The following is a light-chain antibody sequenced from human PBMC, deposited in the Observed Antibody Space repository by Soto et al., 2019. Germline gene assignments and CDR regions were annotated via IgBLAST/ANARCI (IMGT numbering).Light chain of an antibody. Sequence: EIVLTQSPATLSLSPGERATLSCRASQSVSRYLAWYQQKPGQAPRLLIYDASNSATGIPARFSGSGSGTEFTLTIRSIEPEDFAVYYCQQMKLTFGGGTKVEIK. V-gene: IGKV3-11*01. J-gene: IGKJ4*01. CDR2: DAS. CDR3: QQMKLT. CDR1: QSVSRY.